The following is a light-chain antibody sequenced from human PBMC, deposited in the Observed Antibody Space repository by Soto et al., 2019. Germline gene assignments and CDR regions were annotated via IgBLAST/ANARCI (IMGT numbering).Light chain of an antibody. V-gene: IGKV3-11*01. J-gene: IGKJ5*01. CDR1: QSVSSRS. Sequence: EIMLTQSPATLSLSPGERATLSCRASQSVSSRSLAWYQQKPGQAPRLLIYDASNRATGIPARFSGSGSGTDFTLTISSLEPEDFAVYYCQQRSNWPITFGQGTRLEIK. CDR2: DAS. CDR3: QQRSNWPIT.